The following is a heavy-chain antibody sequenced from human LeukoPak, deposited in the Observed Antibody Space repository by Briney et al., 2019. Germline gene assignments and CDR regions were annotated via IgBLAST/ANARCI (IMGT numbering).Heavy chain of an antibody. V-gene: IGHV3-23*01. J-gene: IGHJ4*02. D-gene: IGHD6-19*01. CDR1: GFTFSTYA. Sequence: GGSVRLSCAASGFTFSTYAMTWVRQAPGKGLDWVSGITGSGGSTYYADSVKGRFTISRDNSKNTLYLQMDSLRAEDTAVYYCAKESSQWLVPYWGRGTLVTVSS. CDR2: ITGSGGST. CDR3: AKESSQWLVPY.